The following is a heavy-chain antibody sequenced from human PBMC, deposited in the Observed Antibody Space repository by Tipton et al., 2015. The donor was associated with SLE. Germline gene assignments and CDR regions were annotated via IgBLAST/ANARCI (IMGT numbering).Heavy chain of an antibody. V-gene: IGHV4-59*01. CDR2: IYSSGST. J-gene: IGHJ3*02. CDR1: GGSMNNYY. D-gene: IGHD6-19*01. Sequence: TLSLTCTVSGGSMNNYYWSWIRQPPGKGLEWIGYIYSSGSTNYNPSLQSRVTISVDTSNNHFSLKLRSVTATDTAVYYCAREWGYSSGWPDALNIWGQGTTVTVSS. CDR3: AREWGYSSGWPDALNI.